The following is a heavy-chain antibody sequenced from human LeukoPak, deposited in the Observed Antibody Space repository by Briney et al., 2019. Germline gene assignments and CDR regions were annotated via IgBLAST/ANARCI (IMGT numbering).Heavy chain of an antibody. D-gene: IGHD7-27*01. CDR3: ARGDDDWGPNTLDV. CDR1: GFTFSSHS. Sequence: GGSLRLSCAASGFTFSSHSMNWVRQAPGRGREWLSYIDSGSGNIYYRDSLKGRFTISRDNAQDPLYLQMDSPRDEDTAVYYCARGDDDWGPNTLDVWGQGTVVTVSS. CDR2: IDSGSGNI. J-gene: IGHJ3*01. V-gene: IGHV3-48*02.